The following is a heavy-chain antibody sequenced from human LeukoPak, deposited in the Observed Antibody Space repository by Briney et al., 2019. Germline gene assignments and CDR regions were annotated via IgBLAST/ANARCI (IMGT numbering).Heavy chain of an antibody. CDR1: GYSISSGYY. J-gene: IGHJ4*02. Sequence: SETLSLTCTVSGYSISSGYYWGWIRQPPGKGLEWIGSIYHSGNTYYNPSLKSRVTISVDTSKNQFSLKLSSVTAADTAVYYCAREDENFDYWGQGTLVTVSS. V-gene: IGHV4-38-2*02. CDR2: IYHSGNT. CDR3: AREDENFDY.